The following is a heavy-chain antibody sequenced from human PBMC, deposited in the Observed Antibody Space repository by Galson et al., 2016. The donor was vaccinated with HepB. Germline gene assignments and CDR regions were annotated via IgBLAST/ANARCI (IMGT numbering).Heavy chain of an antibody. CDR3: GRGDAFDI. CDR1: GFTFSKTW. CDR2: IDGSNDHI. V-gene: IGHV3-21*01. J-gene: IGHJ3*02. Sequence: SLRLSCAASGFTFSKTWMNWVRQAPGKGLEWVSSIDGSNDHIHYEDSVKGRFTMSRDDAKNLLYLQMNSLRAEDTAVYYCGRGDAFDIWGQGTVVTVSA. D-gene: IGHD3-16*01.